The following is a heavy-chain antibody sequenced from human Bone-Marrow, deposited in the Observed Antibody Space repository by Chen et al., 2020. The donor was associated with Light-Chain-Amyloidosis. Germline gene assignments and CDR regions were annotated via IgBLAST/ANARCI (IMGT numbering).Heavy chain of an antibody. Sequence: QVQLRESGPGLVQASETLSLTCTVSGGSIRSYFWSWIRQSPGKGLEWSGYIYYDGSTHYNPSLKSRVTISQDTSKNQYSLKLNSVTAADTAIYYCARTSGPSHFDYWGQGTLVTVSS. D-gene: IGHD3-10*01. CDR1: GGSIRSYF. J-gene: IGHJ4*02. V-gene: IGHV4-59*01. CDR3: ARTSGPSHFDY. CDR2: IYYDGST.